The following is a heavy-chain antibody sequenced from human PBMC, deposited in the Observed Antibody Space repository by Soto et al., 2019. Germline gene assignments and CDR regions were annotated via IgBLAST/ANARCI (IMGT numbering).Heavy chain of an antibody. CDR1: GGTFSSYA. D-gene: IGHD4-4*01. V-gene: IGHV1-69*13. CDR3: ARERGDYRHYYYYGMDV. J-gene: IGHJ6*02. Sequence: SVKVSCKASGGTFSSYAISWVRQAPGQGLEWMGGIIPIFGTANYAQKFQGRVTITADESTSTAYMELSSLRSEDTAVYYCARERGDYRHYYYYGMDVWGQGTTVTVSS. CDR2: IIPIFGTA.